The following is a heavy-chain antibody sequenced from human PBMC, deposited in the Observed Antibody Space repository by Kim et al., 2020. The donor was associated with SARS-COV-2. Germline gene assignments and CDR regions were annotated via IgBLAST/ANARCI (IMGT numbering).Heavy chain of an antibody. CDR1: GFTFDDYA. V-gene: IGHV3-9*01. D-gene: IGHD3-10*01. CDR2: ISWNSGSI. Sequence: GGSLRLSCAASGFTFDDYAMHWVRQAPGKGLEWVSGISWNSGSIDYADSVKGRFTISRDNAKNSLYLQMNSLRAEDTALYYCAKDIVYSGSGGMDVWGQGTTVTVSS. CDR3: AKDIVYSGSGGMDV. J-gene: IGHJ6*02.